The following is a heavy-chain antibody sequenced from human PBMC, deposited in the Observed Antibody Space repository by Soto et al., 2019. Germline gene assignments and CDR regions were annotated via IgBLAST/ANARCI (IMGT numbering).Heavy chain of an antibody. J-gene: IGHJ4*02. Sequence: GGSLRLSCAASGFTFSSYDMHWVRQATGKGLEWVSAIGTAGDTYYPGSVKGRFTISRENAKNSLYLQMNSLRAEDTAVYYCARGYSSSPGGDYWGQGTLVTVSS. CDR3: ARGYSSSPGGDY. V-gene: IGHV3-13*01. CDR2: IGTAGDT. D-gene: IGHD6-6*01. CDR1: GFTFSSYD.